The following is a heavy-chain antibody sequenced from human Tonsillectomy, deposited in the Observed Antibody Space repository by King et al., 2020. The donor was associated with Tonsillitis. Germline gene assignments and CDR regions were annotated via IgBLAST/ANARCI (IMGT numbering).Heavy chain of an antibody. CDR3: ARFAYYCSSTSCYAGFDY. Sequence: QLQESGPGLVKPSETLSLTCAVSGYSISSGYYWGWIRQPPGKGLGWIGSIYHSGSTYYNPSLMSRVTISVDTSKNQFSLKLSSVTAADTAVYYCARFAYYCSSTSCYAGFDYWGQGTLVTVSS. CDR2: IYHSGST. V-gene: IGHV4-38-2*01. CDR1: GYSISSGYY. D-gene: IGHD2-2*01. J-gene: IGHJ4*02.